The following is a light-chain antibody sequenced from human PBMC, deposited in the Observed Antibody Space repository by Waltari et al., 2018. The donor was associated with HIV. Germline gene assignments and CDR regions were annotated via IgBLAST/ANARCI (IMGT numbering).Light chain of an antibody. V-gene: IGLV2-8*01. J-gene: IGLJ3*02. Sequence: QSALTQPPSASGSPGQSVTISCTGTSSDVGGYTYVSWYQQHPGRAPKLMIFDVSKPPSGVPDRFSGSKSGNTAFLTISALQPEDEADYYCKSYMGSLRWVFGGGTKLTVL. CDR2: DVS. CDR3: KSYMGSLRWV. CDR1: SSDVGGYTY.